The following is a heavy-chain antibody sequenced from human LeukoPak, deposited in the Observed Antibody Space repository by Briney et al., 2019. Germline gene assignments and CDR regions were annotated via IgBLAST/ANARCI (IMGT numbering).Heavy chain of an antibody. V-gene: IGHV4-34*01. Sequence: PSETLSLTCAVYGGSFSGYYWSWIRQPPGKGLEWIGEINHSGSTNYNPSLKSRVTISVDTSKNQFSLKLSSVTAADTAVYYCAREQLGNEGFDYWGQGTLVTVSS. CDR1: GGSFSGYY. CDR3: AREQLGNEGFDY. D-gene: IGHD6-6*01. J-gene: IGHJ4*02. CDR2: INHSGST.